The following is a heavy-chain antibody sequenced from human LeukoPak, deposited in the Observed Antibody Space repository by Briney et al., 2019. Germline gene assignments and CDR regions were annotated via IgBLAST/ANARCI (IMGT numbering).Heavy chain of an antibody. J-gene: IGHJ5*02. Sequence: PSETLSLTCTVSGGSISYFYWSWLRQPAGKGLEWIGRIYTSGSTNYNPSLKSRVTMSVDTSKKQFSRKLSSVTAADTAVYYCARNKYYYGLGNYGVPNWFDPWGQGTLVTVSS. CDR3: ARNKYYYGLGNYGVPNWFDP. CDR1: GGSISYFY. CDR2: IYTSGST. V-gene: IGHV4-4*07. D-gene: IGHD3-10*01.